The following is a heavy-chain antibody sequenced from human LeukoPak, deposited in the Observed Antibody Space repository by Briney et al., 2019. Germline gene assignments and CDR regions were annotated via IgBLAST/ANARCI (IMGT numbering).Heavy chain of an antibody. V-gene: IGHV1-69*05. Sequence: SVKVSCKASGGTFSSYAISWVRQAPGQGLEWLGRIIPIFGTANYAQKFQGRVTITTDESTSTAYMELSSLRSEDTAVYYCARDPSYGSYAFDIWGQGTMVTVSS. CDR2: IIPIFGTA. CDR1: GGTFSSYA. D-gene: IGHD3-10*01. J-gene: IGHJ3*02. CDR3: ARDPSYGSYAFDI.